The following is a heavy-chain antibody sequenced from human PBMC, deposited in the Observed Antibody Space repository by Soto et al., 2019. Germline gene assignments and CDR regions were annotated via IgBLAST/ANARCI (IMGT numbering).Heavy chain of an antibody. CDR2: ISSGSATI. Sequence: EVQLVESGGALVQPGGSLRLSCAASGFTFSSYSMNWVRQAPGKGLEWLSYISSGSATIYYADSVKGRFTISRDNAKNSLYLQTNSLRDEDTAVYYCARDSASYSSSSGSYWYFDLWGRGTPVSVSS. D-gene: IGHD6-6*01. J-gene: IGHJ2*01. CDR1: GFTFSSYS. V-gene: IGHV3-48*02. CDR3: ARDSASYSSSSGSYWYFDL.